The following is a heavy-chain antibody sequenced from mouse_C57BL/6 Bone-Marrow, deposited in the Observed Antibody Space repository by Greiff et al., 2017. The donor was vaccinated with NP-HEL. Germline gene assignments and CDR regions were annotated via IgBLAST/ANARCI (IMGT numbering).Heavy chain of an antibody. CDR2: ISSGSSTI. CDR3: ARDLITTVVATTDWYFDV. V-gene: IGHV5-17*01. CDR1: GFTFSDYG. J-gene: IGHJ1*03. D-gene: IGHD1-1*01. Sequence: EVNLVESGGGLVKPGGSLKLSCAASGFTFSDYGMHWVRQAPEKGLEWVAYISSGSSTIYYADTVKGRFTISRDNAKNTLFLQMTSLRSEDTAMYYCARDLITTVVATTDWYFDVWGTGTTVTVSS.